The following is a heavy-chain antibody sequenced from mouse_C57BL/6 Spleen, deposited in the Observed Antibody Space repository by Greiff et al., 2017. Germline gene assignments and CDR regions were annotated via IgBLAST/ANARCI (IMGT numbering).Heavy chain of an antibody. Sequence: QVQLQQPGAELVRPGSSVKLSCKASGYTFTSYWMHWVKQRPIQGLEWIGNIDPSDSETHYNQKFKDKDTLTVDKSSSTAYMQLSSLTSEDSAVYYCARRAQAYYAMDYWGQGTSVTVSS. V-gene: IGHV1-52*01. J-gene: IGHJ4*01. CDR2: IDPSDSET. CDR3: ARRAQAYYAMDY. CDR1: GYTFTSYW. D-gene: IGHD3-2*02.